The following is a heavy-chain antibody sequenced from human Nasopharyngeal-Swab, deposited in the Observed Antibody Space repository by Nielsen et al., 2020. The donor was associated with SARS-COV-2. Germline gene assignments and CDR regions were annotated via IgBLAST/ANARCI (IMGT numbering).Heavy chain of an antibody. V-gene: IGHV4-39*01. CDR2: IYYSGST. CDR3: ARHRRGYSGFEGDDAFDI. CDR1: GGSISSSSYY. J-gene: IGHJ3*02. Sequence: SETLSLTCTVSGGSISSSSYYWGWIRQPPGKGLEWIGSIYYSGSTYYNPSLKSRVTISVDTSKNQFSLKLSSVTAADTAVYYCARHRRGYSGFEGDDAFDIWGQGTMVTVSS. D-gene: IGHD5-12*01.